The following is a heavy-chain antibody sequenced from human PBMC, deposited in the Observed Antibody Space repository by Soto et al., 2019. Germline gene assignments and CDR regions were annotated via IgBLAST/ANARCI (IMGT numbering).Heavy chain of an antibody. CDR1: GFTFSNFG. J-gene: IGHJ4*02. V-gene: IGHV3-30*18. D-gene: IGHD3-3*01. CDR3: VKGSEEARQELDH. CDR2: ISSDGGDK. Sequence: QVQLVESGGGVVQPGRSPRLSCAASGFTFSNFGMHWVRQAPGKGLEWVAAISSDGGDKYYSHSVKDRFTISRDNSKNTLFLQMNSLRVEDTAVYYCVKGSEEARQELDHWGQGILVTVSS.